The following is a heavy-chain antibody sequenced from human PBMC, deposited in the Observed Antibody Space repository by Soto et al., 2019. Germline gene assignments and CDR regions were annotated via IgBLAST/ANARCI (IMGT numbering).Heavy chain of an antibody. CDR2: ISSSGTTI. D-gene: IGHD6-6*01. V-gene: IGHV3-48*03. J-gene: IGHJ4*02. CDR3: ARVYSSSSGRVCDY. CDR1: GFTFSSYE. Sequence: PGGSLRLSCAASGFTFSSYEMNWVRQAPGRGLEWVSYISSSGTTIYFADSVKGRFTISRDNAKNSLYLQMNSLRAEDTAVYYCARVYSSSSGRVCDYWGQGTLVTVSS.